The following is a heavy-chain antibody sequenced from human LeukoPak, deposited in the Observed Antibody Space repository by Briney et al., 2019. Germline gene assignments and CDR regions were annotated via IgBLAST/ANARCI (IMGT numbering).Heavy chain of an antibody. V-gene: IGHV3-30*19. CDR1: GFTFSNYG. D-gene: IGHD4-23*01. Sequence: GGSLRLSCAASGFTFSNYGMHWVRQAPGKWLEWVAVISYDGSNKYYADSVKGRFTISRDNSKNTLYLQMNSLRAEDTAVYYCARDRSTVAAWVDYWGQGTLVTVSS. CDR2: ISYDGSNK. J-gene: IGHJ4*02. CDR3: ARDRSTVAAWVDY.